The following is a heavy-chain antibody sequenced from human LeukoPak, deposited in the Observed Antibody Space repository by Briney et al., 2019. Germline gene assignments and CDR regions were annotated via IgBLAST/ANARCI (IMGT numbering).Heavy chain of an antibody. Sequence: GGSLRLSCAASGFTSSSYALNWVRQAPGKGLEWVATVSGSGDRMYHADSVKGRFTISRDNSRNTIYLQMNSLRAEDTALYYCTKAAAAPGFDFWGQGTLVTVSS. CDR3: TKAAAAPGFDF. J-gene: IGHJ4*02. V-gene: IGHV3-23*01. CDR1: GFTSSSYA. CDR2: VSGSGDRM. D-gene: IGHD6-13*01.